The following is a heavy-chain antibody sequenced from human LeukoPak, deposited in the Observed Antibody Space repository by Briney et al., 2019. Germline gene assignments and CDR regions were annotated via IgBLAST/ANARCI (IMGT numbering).Heavy chain of an antibody. CDR1: GGSISSGGYY. J-gene: IGHJ4*02. D-gene: IGHD3-3*01. CDR3: ARAPAGFLEWALDY. Sequence: SETLSLTCTVSGGSISSGGYYWSWIRQPPGKGLEWIGYIYHSGSTYYNPSLKSRVTISVDRSKNQFPLKLSSVTAADTAVYYCARAPAGFLEWALDYWGQGTLVTVSS. V-gene: IGHV4-30-2*01. CDR2: IYHSGST.